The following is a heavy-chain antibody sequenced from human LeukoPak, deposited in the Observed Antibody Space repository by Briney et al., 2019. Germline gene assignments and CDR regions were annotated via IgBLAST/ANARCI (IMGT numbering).Heavy chain of an antibody. CDR1: GFTFDDYA. J-gene: IGHJ5*02. D-gene: IGHD1-14*01. CDR3: AKGTGRSTLNWFDP. CDR2: ISWDGGSA. V-gene: IGHV3-43*01. Sequence: PGRSLRLSCAASGFTFDDYAMHWVRQAPGKGLEWVSLISWDGGSAYYADSVKGRFTISRDNSKNSLYLQMNSLRTEDTAFYHCAKGTGRSTLNWFDPWGQGTLVTVSS.